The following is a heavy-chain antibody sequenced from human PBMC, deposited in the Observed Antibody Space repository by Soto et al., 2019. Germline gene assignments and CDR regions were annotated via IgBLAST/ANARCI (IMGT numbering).Heavy chain of an antibody. CDR1: GGSINSPFF. CDR2: IHYSQSS. J-gene: IGHJ4*02. CDR3: AKMGDDHGRSYFDS. Sequence: PSETLSLTCTVSGGSINSPFFWAWLRQPPGKGLEWIASIHYSQSSYSHPSLRSRITISAGASMDQFSLRLASMTAADTAVYYCAKMGDDHGRSYFDSWGLGLLVTVSS. V-gene: IGHV4-39*01. D-gene: IGHD1-26*01.